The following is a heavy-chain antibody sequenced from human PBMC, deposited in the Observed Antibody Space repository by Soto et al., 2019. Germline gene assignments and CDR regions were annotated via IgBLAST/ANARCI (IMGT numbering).Heavy chain of an antibody. CDR2: TRNKANSYTT. CDR3: ARRFEYSSSQWNYGMDV. D-gene: IGHD6-6*01. CDR1: GFTFTSYG. J-gene: IGHJ6*02. V-gene: IGHV3-72*01. Sequence: PGGSLRLSCGASGFTFTSYGMHLGRLAPGKRPEWVGRTRNKANSYTTEYAASVKGRFTISRDDSKSSLYLQMKSLKPGDTAVYYCARRFEYSSSQWNYGMDVWGQGTMVTVSS.